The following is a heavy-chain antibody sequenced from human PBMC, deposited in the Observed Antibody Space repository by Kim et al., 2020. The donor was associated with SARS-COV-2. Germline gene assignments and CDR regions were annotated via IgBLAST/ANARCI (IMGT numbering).Heavy chain of an antibody. V-gene: IGHV3-33*01. J-gene: IGHJ6*02. CDR1: GFTFSSYG. Sequence: GGSLRLSCAASGFTFSSYGMHWVRQAPGKGLEGVAVIWYDGSNKYYADSVKGRFTISRDNSKNTLYLQMNSLRAEDTAVYYCARDLLVGATSYGMDVWGQGTTVTVSS. D-gene: IGHD1-26*01. CDR3: ARDLLVGATSYGMDV. CDR2: IWYDGSNK.